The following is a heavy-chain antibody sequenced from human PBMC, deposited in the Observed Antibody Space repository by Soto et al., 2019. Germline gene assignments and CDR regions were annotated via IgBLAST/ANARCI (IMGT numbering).Heavy chain of an antibody. CDR3: ARHEVPVLRFDNGNNWFDP. Sequence: PSETLSLTCTVSGGSISSSSYYWGWIRQPPGKGLEWIGSIYYSGSTYYNPSLKSRVTISVDTSKNQFSLKLSSVTAADTAVYYCARHEVPVLRFDNGNNWFDPWGQGTLVTVSS. V-gene: IGHV4-39*01. CDR2: IYYSGST. D-gene: IGHD3-3*01. CDR1: GGSISSSSYY. J-gene: IGHJ5*02.